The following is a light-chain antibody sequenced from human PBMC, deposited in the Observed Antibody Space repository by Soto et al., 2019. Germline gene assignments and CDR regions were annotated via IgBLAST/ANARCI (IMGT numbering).Light chain of an antibody. Sequence: QSALTQPASVSGSPGQSITISRTGTSSDVGGYNYVSWYQQHPDKAPKLMIYEVSNRPSGVSNRFSGSKSGNTASLTISGLQAEDEADYYCSSYTSSSTQVFGTGTKVTVL. CDR3: SSYTSSSTQV. CDR2: EVS. J-gene: IGLJ1*01. V-gene: IGLV2-14*01. CDR1: SSDVGGYNY.